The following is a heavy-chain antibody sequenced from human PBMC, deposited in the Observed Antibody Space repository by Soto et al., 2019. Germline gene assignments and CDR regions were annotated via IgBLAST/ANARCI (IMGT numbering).Heavy chain of an antibody. D-gene: IGHD2-2*01. CDR3: AREALGYQLLFRVDKRYNWFDP. J-gene: IGHJ5*02. V-gene: IGHV3-33*01. Sequence: GGSLRLSCAASGFTFSSYGMHWVRQAPGKGLEWVAVIWYDGSNKYYADSVKGRFTISRDNSKNTLYLQMNSLRAEDTAVYYCAREALGYQLLFRVDKRYNWFDPWGQGTLVTVSS. CDR2: IWYDGSNK. CDR1: GFTFSSYG.